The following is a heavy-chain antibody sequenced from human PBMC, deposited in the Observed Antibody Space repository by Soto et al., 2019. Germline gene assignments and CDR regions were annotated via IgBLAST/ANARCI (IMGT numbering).Heavy chain of an antibody. CDR2: IKSKTDGGTT. CDR1: GFTFSNAW. CDR3: TTASRYFDWLDPFDY. Sequence: GGSLRLSCAASGFTFSNAWMSWVRQAPGKGLEWVGRIKSKTDGGTTDYAAPVKGRFTISRDDSKNTLYLQMNSLKTEDTAVYYCTTASRYFDWLDPFDYWGQGTLVTVSS. D-gene: IGHD3-9*01. J-gene: IGHJ4*02. V-gene: IGHV3-15*01.